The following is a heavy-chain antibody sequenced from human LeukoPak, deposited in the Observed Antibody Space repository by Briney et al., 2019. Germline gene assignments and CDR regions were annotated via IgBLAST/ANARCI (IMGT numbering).Heavy chain of an antibody. CDR2: INTDGSTT. D-gene: IGHD2-2*01. V-gene: IGHV3-74*01. Sequence: VXXAPGXGLAWVSAINTDGSTTTYADSVKGRFTISRDNARNTLYPQMNSLRAEDTAVYYCARALFQVPYYFDFWGQGTLVTVSS. CDR3: ARALFQVPYYFDF. J-gene: IGHJ4*02.